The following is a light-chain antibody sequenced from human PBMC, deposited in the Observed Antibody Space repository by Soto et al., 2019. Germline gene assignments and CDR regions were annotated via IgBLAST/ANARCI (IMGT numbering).Light chain of an antibody. V-gene: IGKV1-33*01. CDR2: DAS. J-gene: IGKJ2*01. CDR3: QQYDILPL. CDR1: QVISNY. Sequence: DIQMTQSPSSLSASVGDRVTITCQTSQVISNYLNWYQQKPGKAPKLLIYDASNLETGVPSRFSGSGSGTEFTFTISSLQPEDFATYYCQQYDILPLFGQGTKVEIK.